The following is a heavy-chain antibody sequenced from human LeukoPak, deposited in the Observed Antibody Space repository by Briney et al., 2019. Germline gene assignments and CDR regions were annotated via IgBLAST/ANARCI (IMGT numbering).Heavy chain of an antibody. J-gene: IGHJ4*02. V-gene: IGHV4-39*01. CDR3: ARLGRIVATLPDY. Sequence: PSETLSLTCTVSGGSVSSGGYYWGWIRQPPGRGLEWIGTMYYSGSTYYNPSLKSRVTISVDTSKNQFSLKLSSVTAADTAVYYCARLGRIVATLPDYWGQGTLVTVSS. CDR2: MYYSGST. CDR1: GGSVSSGGYY. D-gene: IGHD5-12*01.